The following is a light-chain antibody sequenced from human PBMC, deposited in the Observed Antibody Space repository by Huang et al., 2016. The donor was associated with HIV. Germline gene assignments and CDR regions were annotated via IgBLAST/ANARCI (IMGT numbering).Light chain of an antibody. CDR2: DAS. V-gene: IGKV3-11*01. CDR1: QSVNSY. J-gene: IGKJ5*01. Sequence: ETVLTQSPATLSLSPGERATLSRRASQSVNSYLAWYQQKPGQTPLLLIYDASNRATGIPARFSGSGSGTDFTLTSSSLEPEDFAVYYCQQRKYWPPITFGQGTRLEIK. CDR3: QQRKYWPPIT.